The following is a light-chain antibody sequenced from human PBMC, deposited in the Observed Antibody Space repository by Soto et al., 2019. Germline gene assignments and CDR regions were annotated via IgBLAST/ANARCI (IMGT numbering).Light chain of an antibody. J-gene: IGLJ2*01. V-gene: IGLV1-47*01. CDR3: AAWDDSLSGVI. Sequence: QAVVTQPPSASGTPGQRVTISCSGSSSNIGSNYVYWYQQLPGTAPKLLIYRNSQRPSGVPDRLSGSKSGTSASLAISGLGSEDEADYYCAAWDDSLSGVIFGGGTKLTVL. CDR2: RNS. CDR1: SSNIGSNY.